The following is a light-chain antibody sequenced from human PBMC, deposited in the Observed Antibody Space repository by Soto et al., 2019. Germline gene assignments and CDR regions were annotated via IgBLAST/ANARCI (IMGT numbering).Light chain of an antibody. CDR3: QQHNNWPLT. CDR2: GAS. Sequence: IVMTQSPATLSVSPGERATLSCRASQSVSDNLAWYQQKPGQAPGFLIYGASTRATAIPARFSGSGSGTEFTLTISSLQSEDFAVYYCQQHNNWPLTFGGGTKVDIK. CDR1: QSVSDN. J-gene: IGKJ4*01. V-gene: IGKV3D-15*01.